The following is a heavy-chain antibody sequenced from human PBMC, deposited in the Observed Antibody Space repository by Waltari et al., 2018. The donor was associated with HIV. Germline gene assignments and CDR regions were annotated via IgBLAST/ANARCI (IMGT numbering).Heavy chain of an antibody. Sequence: QVQLQESGPGLVKPSETLSLTCAVSGYSISSGYYWGWIRQPPGKGLEWIGSIYHSGRTYYNPSLKSRVTISVDTSKNQFSLKLSSVTAADTAVYYCARVIGYDSSGYLDYWGQGTLVTVSS. J-gene: IGHJ4*02. CDR1: GYSISSGYY. CDR3: ARVIGYDSSGYLDY. V-gene: IGHV4-38-2*01. CDR2: IYHSGRT. D-gene: IGHD3-22*01.